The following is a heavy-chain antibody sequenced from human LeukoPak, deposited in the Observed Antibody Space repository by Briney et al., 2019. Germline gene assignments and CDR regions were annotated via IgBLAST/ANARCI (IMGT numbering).Heavy chain of an antibody. V-gene: IGHV1-2*02. CDR2: INPNSGDT. CDR3: ARVPSMIRGVVNYGMDV. CDR1: GYSFTGYF. Sequence: ASVKVSCKASGYSFTGYFMHWVRQAPGQGLEWMGWINPNSGDTKYTQRFQGRVTMTRDTSINTAYMELRRLTSDDTAVYYCARVPSMIRGVVNYGMDVWGQGTTVTVSS. J-gene: IGHJ6*02. D-gene: IGHD3-10*01.